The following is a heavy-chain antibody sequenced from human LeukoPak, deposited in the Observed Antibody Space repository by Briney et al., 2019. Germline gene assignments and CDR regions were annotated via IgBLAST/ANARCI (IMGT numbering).Heavy chain of an antibody. CDR3: AREGYYGSGSPPSLYFDY. J-gene: IGHJ4*02. CDR1: GFTFSSYS. V-gene: IGHV3-21*01. CDR2: ISSSSSYR. Sequence: GGSLRLSCAASGFTFSSYSMNWVRQAPGKGLEWVSSISSSSSYRYYADSVKGRFTISRDNSRSTLYLQMNSLRPEDTAIYYCAREGYYGSGSPPSLYFDYWGQGTLVTVSS. D-gene: IGHD3-10*01.